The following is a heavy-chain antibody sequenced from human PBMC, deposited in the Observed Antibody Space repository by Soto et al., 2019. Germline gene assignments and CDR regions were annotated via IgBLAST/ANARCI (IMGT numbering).Heavy chain of an antibody. CDR3: ARGGHVVVVTAALDY. CDR2: VNPSGGHT. Sequence: EASVKVSCKASGDTFTDYYIHWVRQAPGQGLEWMGTVNPSGGHTTYAQHFLGRVTMTRDTATSTLYMELTSLTSEDTALYYCARGGHVVVVTAALDYWGQGTLVTVSS. D-gene: IGHD2-21*02. V-gene: IGHV1-46*01. J-gene: IGHJ4*02. CDR1: GDTFTDYY.